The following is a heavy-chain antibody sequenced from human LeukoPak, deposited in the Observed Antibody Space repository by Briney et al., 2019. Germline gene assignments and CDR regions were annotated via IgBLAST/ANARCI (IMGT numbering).Heavy chain of an antibody. D-gene: IGHD2/OR15-2a*01. CDR3: ATWAFYHNLDV. Sequence: GGALRLSCAASGFTIGPYAMYWVRQGPGRGLEWVSVIKADGSGTFYADSVRGRFATSRDNSKNSLYLQMNSLTSEDTALYYCATWAFYHNLDVWGQGTTVIVSS. J-gene: IGHJ6*02. CDR2: IKADGSGT. V-gene: IGHV3-43*02. CDR1: GFTIGPYA.